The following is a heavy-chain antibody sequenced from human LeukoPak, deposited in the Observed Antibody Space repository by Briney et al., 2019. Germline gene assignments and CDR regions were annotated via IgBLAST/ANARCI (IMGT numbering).Heavy chain of an antibody. V-gene: IGHV4-4*02. CDR3: SRENGAFSPFGY. CDR2: ISLSGLT. CDR1: GGSITITNW. J-gene: IGHJ4*02. Sequence: SETLSLTCGVSGGSITITNWWSWVRQPPGQGLEWIGEISLSGLTNYNPSLKSRVTMALNKSKDHLSLNLTSVTAADTAVYYCSRENGAFSPFGYWGQGTLVTVPS. D-gene: IGHD2-8*01.